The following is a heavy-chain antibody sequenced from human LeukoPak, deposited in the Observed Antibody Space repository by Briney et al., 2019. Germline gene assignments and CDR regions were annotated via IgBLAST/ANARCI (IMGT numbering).Heavy chain of an antibody. Sequence: SETLSLTCTVPGDSISSYYWSWIRQPPGEGLEWIAYMHNGVHTNYNPSLKSRVTISGDTSKNQFSLKLTSVTAADTAVYFCAATIKRDYGDTVLNYWGQGTLVTVSS. J-gene: IGHJ4*02. CDR1: GDSISSYY. CDR3: AATIKRDYGDTVLNY. CDR2: MHNGVHT. V-gene: IGHV4-59*01. D-gene: IGHD4/OR15-4a*01.